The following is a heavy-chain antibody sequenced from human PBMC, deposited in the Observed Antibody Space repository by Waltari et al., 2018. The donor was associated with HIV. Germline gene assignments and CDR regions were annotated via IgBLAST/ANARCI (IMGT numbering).Heavy chain of an antibody. CDR3: ARGDQWGLFMDSYYGLDV. D-gene: IGHD1-26*01. CDR1: YLVIQRCM. CDR2: INQDATKK. J-gene: IGHJ6*02. Sequence: VWPGGSLSFSGDGCYLVIQRCMTVLARQASGKGLEWVANINQDATKKKYADSVKGRFSVSRDNGKYSVFLEMNRLRVQDTAVYFCARGDQWGLFMDSYYGLDVWGRGTTVIVSS. V-gene: IGHV3-7*01.